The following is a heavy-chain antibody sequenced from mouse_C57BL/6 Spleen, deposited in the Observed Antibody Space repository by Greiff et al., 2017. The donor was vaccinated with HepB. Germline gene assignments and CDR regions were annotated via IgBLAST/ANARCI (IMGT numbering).Heavy chain of an antibody. CDR1: GFTFSSYG. V-gene: IGHV5-6*01. CDR3: ARLYDYEGYYAMDY. D-gene: IGHD2-4*01. CDR2: ISSGGSYT. J-gene: IGHJ4*01. Sequence: EVQLQQSGGDLVKPGGSLKLSCAASGFTFSSYGMSWVRQTPDKRLEWVATISSGGSYTYYPDSVKGRFTISRDNAKNTLYLQMSSLKSEDTAMYYGARLYDYEGYYAMDYWGQGTSVTVSS.